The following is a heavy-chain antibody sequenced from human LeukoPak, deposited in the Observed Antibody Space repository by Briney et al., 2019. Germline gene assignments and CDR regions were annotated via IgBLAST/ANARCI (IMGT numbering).Heavy chain of an antibody. V-gene: IGHV4-59*01. CDR2: IYYSGST. CDR1: GGSISSYY. D-gene: IGHD6-13*01. CDR3: ARLLGSSWTHFDY. Sequence: PSETLSLTCTVSGGSISSYYWSWIRQPPGKGLEWIGYIYYSGSTNYNPSLKSRVTISVDTSKNQFSLKLSSVTAADTAVYYCARLLGSSWTHFDYWGQGTLVTVSS. J-gene: IGHJ4*02.